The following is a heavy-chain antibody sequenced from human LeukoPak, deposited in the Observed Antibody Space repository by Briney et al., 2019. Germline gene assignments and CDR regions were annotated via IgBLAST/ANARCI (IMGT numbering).Heavy chain of an antibody. CDR3: ARKECGSTSCYTREYFQY. CDR1: EFTFSNYW. V-gene: IGHV3-7*03. Sequence: GGSLRLSCEASEFTFSNYWMSWVRQAPGKGLEWVANVKQDGSEKYYVGSVKGRFTISRDNAKNSLYLQMNSLRAEDTAIYFCARKECGSTSCYTREYFQYWGQGTLVTVSS. D-gene: IGHD2-2*02. CDR2: VKQDGSEK. J-gene: IGHJ1*01.